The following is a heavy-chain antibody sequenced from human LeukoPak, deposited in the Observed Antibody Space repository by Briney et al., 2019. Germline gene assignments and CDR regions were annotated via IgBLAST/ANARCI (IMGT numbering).Heavy chain of an antibody. CDR3: AQGGYFAFDF. D-gene: IGHD2-2*03. Sequence: GGSLRLSCVASGFSFSTYDMQWVRQAPGKGLEWVSGINRSGGKYYTYSVKGRFTISRDNSKSTLYLEMNSLRADDTAVYYCAQGGYFAFDFWGQGTIVTVSS. CDR2: INRSGGK. CDR1: GFSFSTYD. V-gene: IGHV3-23*01. J-gene: IGHJ3*01.